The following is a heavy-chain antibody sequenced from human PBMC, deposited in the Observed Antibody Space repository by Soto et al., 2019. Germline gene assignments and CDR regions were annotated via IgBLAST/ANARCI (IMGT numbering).Heavy chain of an antibody. V-gene: IGHV1-69*01. CDR3: ARDYDYGDYKQDY. CDR1: GGIFSSYA. J-gene: IGHJ4*02. CDR2: IIPIFGTA. Sequence: QAQLAQSGAEVKKPGSSVKVSCTASGGIFSSYALSWVRQAPGQGLEWMGGIIPIFGTANYAQKFQGRVTISADEFTSTAYMELSSLSSEDTAVYYCARDYDYGDYKQDYWGQGTLVTVSS. D-gene: IGHD4-17*01.